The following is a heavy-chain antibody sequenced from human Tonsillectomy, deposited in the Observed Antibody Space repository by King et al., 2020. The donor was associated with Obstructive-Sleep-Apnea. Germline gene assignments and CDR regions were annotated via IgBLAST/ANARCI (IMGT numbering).Heavy chain of an antibody. J-gene: IGHJ4*02. D-gene: IGHD5-18*01. CDR3: AREVVDSAMVDY. Sequence: VQLQESGPGPVKPSETLSLTCTVSGYSISSGYYWAWIRQPPGKGLEWIGRIYHAGDSYYNPSLKSRVTMSVDTSKNQFSLKLNSVTAADTAVYYCAREVVDSAMVDYWGQGTLVTVSS. CDR2: IYHAGDS. V-gene: IGHV4-38-2*02. CDR1: GYSISSGYY.